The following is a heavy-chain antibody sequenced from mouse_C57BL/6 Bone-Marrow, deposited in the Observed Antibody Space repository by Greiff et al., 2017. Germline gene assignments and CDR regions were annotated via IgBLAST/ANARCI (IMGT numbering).Heavy chain of an antibody. Sequence: EVKLMEPGGGLVKPGGSLKLSCAASGFTFSSYAMSWVRQTPEKRLEWVATISDGGSYTYYPDNVKGRFTISRDNPKNNLYLQMSHLKSEDTAMYYCARDGNPFDYWGQGTTLTVSS. D-gene: IGHD2-1*01. J-gene: IGHJ2*01. V-gene: IGHV5-4*01. CDR3: ARDGNPFDY. CDR1: GFTFSSYA. CDR2: ISDGGSYT.